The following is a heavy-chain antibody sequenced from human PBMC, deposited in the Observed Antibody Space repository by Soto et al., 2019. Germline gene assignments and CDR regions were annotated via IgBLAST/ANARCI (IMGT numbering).Heavy chain of an antibody. V-gene: IGHV6-1*01. CDR2: TYYRSNWRH. D-gene: IGHD6-19*01. CDR1: GDSVSSNTAA. J-gene: IGHJ4*02. CDR3: ARRVAGSRFDF. Sequence: SQTLSLTCALSGDSVSSNTAAWNWIRSSPSRGLEWLGRTYYRSNWRHDYAVSVKSRITVNPDTSKNHFSLQLNSVTPDDTAVYYCARRVAGSRFDFWGQGPLVTVSS.